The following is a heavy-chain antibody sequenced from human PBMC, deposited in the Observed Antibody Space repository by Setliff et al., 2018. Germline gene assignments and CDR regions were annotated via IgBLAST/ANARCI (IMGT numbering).Heavy chain of an antibody. J-gene: IGHJ3*02. CDR1: GGSISSSGYY. V-gene: IGHV4-39*07. Sequence: SETLSLTCTVSGGSISSSGYYWGWIRQPPGKGLEWIGSIYYSGSTYYNPSLKSRVTISVDTSKSQFSLKLSSVTAADTAVYYCARGSAVTMIVVVTHDAFDIWGQGTMVTVS. CDR3: ARGSAVTMIVVVTHDAFDI. CDR2: IYYSGST. D-gene: IGHD3-22*01.